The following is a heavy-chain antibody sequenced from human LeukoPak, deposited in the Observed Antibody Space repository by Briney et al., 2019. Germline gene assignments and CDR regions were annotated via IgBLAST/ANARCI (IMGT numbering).Heavy chain of an antibody. CDR1: GFTFTDHG. CDR3: AKDPGGWSLDS. D-gene: IGHD6-19*01. Sequence: SLRLSCVASGFTFTDHGLHWVRQAPGKGLEWVAVIWYDGTKEYYADSVKGRFTISRDNSKNTIYLQINSLRVEDTAVYYCAKDPGGWSLDSWGQGTLVTVSS. J-gene: IGHJ4*02. V-gene: IGHV3-33*06. CDR2: IWYDGTKE.